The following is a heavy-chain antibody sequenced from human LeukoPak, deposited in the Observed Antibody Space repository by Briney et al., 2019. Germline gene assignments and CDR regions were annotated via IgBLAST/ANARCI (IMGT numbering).Heavy chain of an antibody. J-gene: IGHJ4*02. Sequence: WASVKVSYKASGYTFTSYAMHWGRQAPGQRLEWMGWINAGNGNTKYSQEFQGRVTITRDTSASTAYMELSSLRSEDMAVYYCAREGSYGRYYFDYWGQGTLVIVSS. CDR2: INAGNGNT. V-gene: IGHV1-3*03. CDR3: AREGSYGRYYFDY. D-gene: IGHD5-18*01. CDR1: GYTFTSYA.